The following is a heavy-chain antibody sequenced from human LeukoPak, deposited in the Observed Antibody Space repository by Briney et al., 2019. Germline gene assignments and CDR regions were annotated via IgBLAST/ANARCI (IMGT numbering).Heavy chain of an antibody. D-gene: IGHD2-21*02. V-gene: IGHV3-20*01. CDR1: GFTLADYG. CDR2: INWNGGRT. Sequence: AGSLRLSCAASGFTLADYGMSWVRQAPRKGLEWVAGINWNGGRTGYADSVKGRLTISRDNATNSLCLQMNSLRAEDTALYHCARGGYCGGDCFYNWFDPWGQGTLVTVSS. J-gene: IGHJ5*02. CDR3: ARGGYCGGDCFYNWFDP.